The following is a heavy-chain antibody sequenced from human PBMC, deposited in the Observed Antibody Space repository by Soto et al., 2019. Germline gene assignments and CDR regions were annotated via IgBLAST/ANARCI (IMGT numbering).Heavy chain of an antibody. CDR3: ARDLNWFDT. Sequence: SETLSLTCAVSGYSISSGYYWGWIRQPPGKGLEWIGSIYHSGSTYYNPSLKSRVTISVDTSKNQFSPKLSSVTAADTAVYYCARDLNWFDTWGQGTLVTVSS. V-gene: IGHV4-38-2*02. J-gene: IGHJ5*02. CDR2: IYHSGST. CDR1: GYSISSGYY.